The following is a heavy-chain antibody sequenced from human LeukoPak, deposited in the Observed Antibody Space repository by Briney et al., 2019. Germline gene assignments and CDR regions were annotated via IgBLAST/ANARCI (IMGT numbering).Heavy chain of an antibody. J-gene: IGHJ4*02. CDR1: GFTFSSYG. CDR2: FSSSGNT. D-gene: IGHD5/OR15-5a*01. Sequence: GGSLRLSCAASGFTFSSYGMSWVRQAPGKGLEWVSGFSSSGNTYYADSVKGRFTISRDNSKNTLYLQMNSLRAEDTAVYYCARRRYSVYDFDYWGQGTLVTVSS. CDR3: ARRRYSVYDFDY. V-gene: IGHV3-23*01.